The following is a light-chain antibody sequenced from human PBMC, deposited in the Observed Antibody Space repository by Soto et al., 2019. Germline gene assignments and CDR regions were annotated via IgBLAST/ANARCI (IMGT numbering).Light chain of an antibody. Sequence: AIQMTQSPSSLSASVGGRVTITCRASQGIRNDLGWYQQKPGKAPNLLIYAASSLQSGVPSRFSGSGSGTDFTLTISSLQPEDFATYYCQHYNSYSEAFGQGTKVDNK. CDR2: AAS. V-gene: IGKV1-6*01. CDR1: QGIRND. J-gene: IGKJ1*01. CDR3: QHYNSYSEA.